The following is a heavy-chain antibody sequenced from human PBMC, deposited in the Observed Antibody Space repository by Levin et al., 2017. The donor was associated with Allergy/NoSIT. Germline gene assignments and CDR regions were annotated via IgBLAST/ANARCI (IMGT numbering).Heavy chain of an antibody. D-gene: IGHD4-17*01. V-gene: IGHV1-18*01. CDR1: GYTFTSYG. CDR3: ARIPSVLWGVEAKPEYGDYLGRGRYFDY. J-gene: IGHJ4*02. Sequence: GESLKISCKASGYTFTSYGISWVRQAPGQGLEWMGWISAYNGNTNYAQKLQGRVTMTTDTSTSTAYMELRSLRSDDTAVYYCARIPSVLWGVEAKPEYGDYLGRGRYFDYWGQGTLVTVSS. CDR2: ISAYNGNT.